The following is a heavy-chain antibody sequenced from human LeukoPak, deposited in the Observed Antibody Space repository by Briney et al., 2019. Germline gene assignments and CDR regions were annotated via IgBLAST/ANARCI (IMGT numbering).Heavy chain of an antibody. V-gene: IGHV3-73*01. J-gene: IGHJ6*02. CDR3: TRFNQEPYGMDV. Sequence: GGSLRLSCAASGFSVNNAWMSWVRQASGKGLEWVGRIRSKANSYATAYAASVEGRFTISRDDSKNTAYLQMNSLKTEDTAVYYCTRFNQEPYGMDVWGQGTAVTVSS. CDR2: IRSKANSYAT. D-gene: IGHD1-14*01. CDR1: GFSVNNAW.